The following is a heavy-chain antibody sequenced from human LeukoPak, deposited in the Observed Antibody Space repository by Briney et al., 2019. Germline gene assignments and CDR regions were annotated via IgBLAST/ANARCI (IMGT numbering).Heavy chain of an antibody. J-gene: IGHJ4*02. CDR2: INHSGST. D-gene: IGHD6-19*01. CDR3: ARDSSGWQGYFDY. CDR1: GGSFSGYY. Sequence: SETLSLTCAVYGGSFSGYYWSWIRQPPGKGLEWIGEINHSGSTYYNPSLKSRVTISVDTSKNQFSLKLSSVTAADTAVYYYARDSSGWQGYFDYWGQGILVTVSS. V-gene: IGHV4-34*01.